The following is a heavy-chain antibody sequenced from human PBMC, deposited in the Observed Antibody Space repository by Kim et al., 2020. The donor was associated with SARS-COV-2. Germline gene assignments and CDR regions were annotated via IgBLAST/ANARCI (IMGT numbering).Heavy chain of an antibody. Sequence: GGSLRLSCEGSGFPFNGFSMNWVRQAPGKGLEWVSSISRTSSDIFYADSVRGRFTVSRDNAKNSLYLQMNSLRAEDTAVYYCAREGVEFTTVKFDHWGQGALVTVSS. D-gene: IGHD4-4*01. V-gene: IGHV3-21*01. CDR1: GFPFNGFS. J-gene: IGHJ4*02. CDR2: ISRTSSDI. CDR3: AREGVEFTTVKFDH.